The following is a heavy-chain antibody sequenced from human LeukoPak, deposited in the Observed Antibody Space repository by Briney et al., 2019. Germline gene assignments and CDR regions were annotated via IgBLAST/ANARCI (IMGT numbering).Heavy chain of an antibody. Sequence: GGSLRLSCAAPGFTFTTYSMNWVRQAPGKGLEWVSYISPSSSTIYYADSVKGRFTISRDNAKNSLYLQMNILRAEDTAVYYCARNGIVGAGYYFDCWGQGTLVTVSS. CDR2: ISPSSSTI. V-gene: IGHV3-48*01. CDR1: GFTFTTYS. CDR3: ARNGIVGAGYYFDC. J-gene: IGHJ4*02. D-gene: IGHD1-26*01.